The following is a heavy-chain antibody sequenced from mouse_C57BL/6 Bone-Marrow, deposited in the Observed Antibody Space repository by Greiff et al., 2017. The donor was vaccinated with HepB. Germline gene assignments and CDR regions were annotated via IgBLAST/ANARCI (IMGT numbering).Heavy chain of an antibody. D-gene: IGHD2-3*01. CDR3: ARRGIYDGYYAPFAY. V-gene: IGHV1-82*01. CDR2: IYPGDGDT. CDR1: GYAFSSSW. J-gene: IGHJ3*01. Sequence: QVQLKQSGPELVKPGASVKISCKASGYAFSSSWMNWVKQRPGKGLEWIGRIYPGDGDTNYNGKFKGKATLTADKSSSTAYMQLSSLTSEDSAVYFCARRGIYDGYYAPFAYWGQGTLVTVSA.